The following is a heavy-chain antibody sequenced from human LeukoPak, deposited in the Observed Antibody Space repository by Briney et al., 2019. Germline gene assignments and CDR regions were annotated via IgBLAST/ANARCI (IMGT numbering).Heavy chain of an antibody. D-gene: IGHD3-10*01. Sequence: ASVKVSCKASGYTFTGYYMHWVRQAPGQGLEWMGWINPNSGGTNYAQKFQGRVTMTRDTSISTAYMELSRLRSDDTAVYYCARQITMVRGVIIPTVYNWFDPWGQGTLVTVSS. V-gene: IGHV1-2*02. CDR3: ARQITMVRGVIIPTVYNWFDP. CDR2: INPNSGGT. CDR1: GYTFTGYY. J-gene: IGHJ5*02.